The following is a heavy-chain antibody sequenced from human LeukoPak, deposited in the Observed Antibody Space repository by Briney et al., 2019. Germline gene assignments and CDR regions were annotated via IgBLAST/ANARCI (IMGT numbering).Heavy chain of an antibody. D-gene: IGHD1-26*01. V-gene: IGHV1-46*01. J-gene: IGHJ4*02. CDR3: ARVGATYGAFDY. CDR1: GYTFTSYY. CDR2: INPSGGST. Sequence: ASVKVSCKASGYTFTSYYMHWVRQAPGQGLEWMGIINPSGGSTSYAQKFQGRVTMTRDTPTSTVYMELSSLRSEDTAVYYCARVGATYGAFDYWGQGTLVTVSS.